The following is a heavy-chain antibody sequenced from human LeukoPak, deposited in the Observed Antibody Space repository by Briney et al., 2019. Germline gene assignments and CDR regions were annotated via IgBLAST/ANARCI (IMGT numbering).Heavy chain of an antibody. J-gene: IGHJ4*02. Sequence: GGSLRLSCAASGFTFSNYWMTWVRQAPGRGLEWVASINQDGSTKYYVDSVRGRLTFSRDNARNSVYLQMNSLRVEDTAVYYCARIGYSSSSLDYWGQGTLVTVSS. D-gene: IGHD2-2*03. CDR3: ARIGYSSSSLDY. CDR2: INQDGSTK. CDR1: GFTFSNYW. V-gene: IGHV3-7*01.